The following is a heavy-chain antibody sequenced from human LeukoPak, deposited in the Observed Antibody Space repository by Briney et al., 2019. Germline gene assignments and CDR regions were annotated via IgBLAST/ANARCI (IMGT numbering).Heavy chain of an antibody. CDR3: ARDAQRGFDY. CDR1: GFTFSHYG. V-gene: IGHV3-33*01. Sequence: GGSLRLSCAASGFTFSHYGMHWVRQAPGKGLEWVSVIWSDGTNQFYADSVKGRFTISRDDSQKTVFLQMSSLRGEDTATYYCARDAQRGFDYWGQGTLVTVSS. CDR2: IWSDGTNQ. J-gene: IGHJ4*02.